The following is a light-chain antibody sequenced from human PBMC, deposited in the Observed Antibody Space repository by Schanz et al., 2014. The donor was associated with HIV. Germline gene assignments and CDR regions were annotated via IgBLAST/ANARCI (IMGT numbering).Light chain of an antibody. CDR2: LAS. CDR3: QQNYHSPLQVT. V-gene: IGKV4-1*01. CDR1: QSLLKDNNNH. Sequence: DIVLTQSPDSLAVSLGERATINCKSSQSLLKDNNNHLAWYQQRPGQSPKQLIYLASIRASGVPDRFSGSAAGTDFTLTINSLQAEDVAFYYCQQNYHSPLQVTFGGGTRVEIK. J-gene: IGKJ4*01.